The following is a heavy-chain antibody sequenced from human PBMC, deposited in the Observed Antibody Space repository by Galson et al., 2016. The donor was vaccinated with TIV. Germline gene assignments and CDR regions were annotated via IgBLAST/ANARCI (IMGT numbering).Heavy chain of an antibody. V-gene: IGHV1-46*01. CDR1: GRPFRNYA. CDR2: INPSGGST. CDR3: ARDGEVGSSDYDH. Sequence: SVKVSCKASGRPFRNYAISWVRQAPGQGLEWMGIINPSGGSTSYAQKFQGRVTMTRVTSTSTVYMELSSLRSEDTAVYYCARDGEVGSSDYDHWGQGTLVSVSS. D-gene: IGHD3-22*01. J-gene: IGHJ4*02.